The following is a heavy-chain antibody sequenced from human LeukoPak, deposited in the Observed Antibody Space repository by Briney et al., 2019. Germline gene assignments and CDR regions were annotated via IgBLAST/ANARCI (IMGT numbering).Heavy chain of an antibody. Sequence: GGSLRLSCAASGSTFSSYGMHWVRQAPGKGLEWVAFIRYDGSNKYYADSVKGRFTISRDNSKNTLYLQMNSLRAEDTAVYYCEKDPYYYDSSVYYPDYGGRGTLVTVSS. J-gene: IGHJ4*02. CDR3: EKDPYYYDSSVYYPDY. CDR2: IRYDGSNK. D-gene: IGHD3-22*01. CDR1: GSTFSSYG. V-gene: IGHV3-30*02.